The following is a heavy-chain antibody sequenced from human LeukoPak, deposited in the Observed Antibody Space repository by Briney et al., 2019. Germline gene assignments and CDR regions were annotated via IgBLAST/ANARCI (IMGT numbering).Heavy chain of an antibody. V-gene: IGHV4-34*01. D-gene: IGHD3-10*01. Sequence: GSLRLSCAASGFTFSTYSMNWIRQPPGKGLEWIGEINHSGSTNYNPSLKSRVTLSVDTSKNQFSLKLSSVTAADTAVYYCARRRPGYYGSGSSFAFDIWGQGTMVTVSS. J-gene: IGHJ3*02. CDR3: ARRRPGYYGSGSSFAFDI. CDR1: GFTFSTYS. CDR2: INHSGST.